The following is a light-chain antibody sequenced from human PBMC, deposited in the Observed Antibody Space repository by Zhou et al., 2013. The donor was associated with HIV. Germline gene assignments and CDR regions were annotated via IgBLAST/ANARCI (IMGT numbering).Light chain of an antibody. Sequence: DIAMTQSPLSLPVTPGEPASISCRSSQSLLETNGNSYLDWYLQKPGQPPQLLISEVSNRFSGVPERFSGSGSGTDFTLKISRVEAEDVGVYYCMQSIQLPRSFGQGTKLEIK. J-gene: IGKJ2*04. CDR3: MQSIQLPRS. V-gene: IGKV2D-29*01. CDR1: QSLLETNGNSY. CDR2: EVS.